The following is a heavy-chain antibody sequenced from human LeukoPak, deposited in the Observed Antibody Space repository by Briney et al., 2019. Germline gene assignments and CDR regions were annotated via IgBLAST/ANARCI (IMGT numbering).Heavy chain of an antibody. D-gene: IGHD3-10*01. V-gene: IGHV1-8*01. J-gene: IGHJ4*02. CDR2: MNPNSGNT. CDR3: ARGITMVRGVDY. Sequence: ASVKVSCKASGYTFTSYDINWVRQATGQGLEWMGWMNPNSGNTGYAQKFQGRVTMTRNTSISTAYMELSSLRSEDTAVYYCARGITMVRGVDYWGRGTLVTVSS. CDR1: GYTFTSYD.